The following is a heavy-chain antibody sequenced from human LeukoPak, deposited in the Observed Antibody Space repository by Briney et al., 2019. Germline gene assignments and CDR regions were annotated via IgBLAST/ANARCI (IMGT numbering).Heavy chain of an antibody. Sequence: ASVKVSCKASGYTFTSYYMHWVRQAPGQGLEWMGIINPSGGRTSYAQKFQGRVTMTRDMSTSTVYMELSSLRSEDTALYYCARLARYSSSPISPLYYYYYMDVWGKGTTVTVSS. CDR2: INPSGGRT. CDR3: ARLARYSSSPISPLYYYYYMDV. J-gene: IGHJ6*03. V-gene: IGHV1-46*01. CDR1: GYTFTSYY. D-gene: IGHD6-6*01.